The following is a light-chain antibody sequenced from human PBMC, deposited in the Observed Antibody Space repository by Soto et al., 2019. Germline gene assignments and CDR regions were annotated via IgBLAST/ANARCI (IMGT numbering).Light chain of an antibody. CDR3: NSYTGSTTLV. CDR1: SSDVGAYNY. J-gene: IGLJ2*01. Sequence: QSALTQPASVSGSPGQSITISCTGTSSDVGAYNYVSWYQQHPGKAPKLIIYDVSNRPSGVSSRFSGSKSGNTASLTISGLQAEDEADYYCNSYTGSTTLVFGGGTKLTVL. CDR2: DVS. V-gene: IGLV2-14*03.